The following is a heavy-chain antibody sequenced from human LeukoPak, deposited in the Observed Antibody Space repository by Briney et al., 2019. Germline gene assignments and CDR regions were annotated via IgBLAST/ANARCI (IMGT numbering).Heavy chain of an antibody. D-gene: IGHD3-3*01. J-gene: IGHJ6*02. CDR2: IKYDGSEN. Sequence: GGSLRLSCAASGFTFSSYWMSWVRQAPGKGLEWVAIIKYDGSENYCVGSVKGRFTISRDNARNSLYLQMNSLRAEDTAVYCCARDTLSGVLIGPRMDVWGQGTTVTVSS. CDR3: ARDTLSGVLIGPRMDV. CDR1: GFTFSSYW. V-gene: IGHV3-7*01.